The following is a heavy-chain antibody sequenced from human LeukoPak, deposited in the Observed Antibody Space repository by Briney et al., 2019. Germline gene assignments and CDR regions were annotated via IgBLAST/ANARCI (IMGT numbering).Heavy chain of an antibody. J-gene: IGHJ4*02. CDR3: ARGPYYYDSSGYSGTKYYFDY. CDR2: IYTSGST. D-gene: IGHD3-22*01. V-gene: IGHV4-61*02. Sequence: SQTLSLTCTVSGGSISSGSYYWSWIRQPAGKGLEWIGRIYTSGSTNYNPSLKSRVTISVDTSKNQFSLKLSSVTAADTAVYYCARGPYYYDSSGYSGTKYYFDYWGQGTLVTVSS. CDR1: GGSISSGSYY.